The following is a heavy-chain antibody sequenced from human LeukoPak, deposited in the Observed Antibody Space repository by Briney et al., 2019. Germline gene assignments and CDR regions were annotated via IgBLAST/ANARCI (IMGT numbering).Heavy chain of an antibody. D-gene: IGHD2/OR15-2a*01. CDR2: MNPNSGNT. J-gene: IGHJ6*02. CDR1: GYTFTSYD. Sequence: ASVKVSCKASGYTFTSYDINWVRQATGQGLEWMGWMNPNSGNTGYAQKFQGRVTITADESTSTAYMEPSSLRSEDTAVYYCARGRLLRYYYYGMDVWGQGTTVTVSS. V-gene: IGHV1-8*01. CDR3: ARGRLLRYYYYGMDV.